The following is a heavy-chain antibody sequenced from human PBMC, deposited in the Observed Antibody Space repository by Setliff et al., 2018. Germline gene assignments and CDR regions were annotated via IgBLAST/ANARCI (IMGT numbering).Heavy chain of an antibody. V-gene: IGHV4-4*07. CDR2: IYIGGSA. Sequence: SETLSLTCTVSGGSISSYYWSWIQQPAGKGLEWIGHIYIGGSANYNPSLKSRVTMSIDTSKNQFSLKLDSVTAADMAVYYCAREQWLDPPGYYYMDVWAKGTTVTVSS. J-gene: IGHJ6*03. D-gene: IGHD6-19*01. CDR1: GGSISSYY. CDR3: AREQWLDPPGYYYMDV.